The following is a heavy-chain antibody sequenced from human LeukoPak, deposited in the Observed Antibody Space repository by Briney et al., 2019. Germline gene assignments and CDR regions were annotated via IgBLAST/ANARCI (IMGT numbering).Heavy chain of an antibody. J-gene: IGHJ5*01. CDR3: ARGTHFSNCYNWLVS. CDR1: GFPLKTYW. Sequence: GGSLRLSCAASGFPLKTYWMHWVRQAPGKGPVWVSRINSEGTSTKYADSVKGGFAIFRNNAKNTLDLQMNSLRDEDTAMYFCARGTHFSNCYNWLVSWGQGTLVTVSS. V-gene: IGHV3-74*01. CDR2: INSEGTST. D-gene: IGHD4-11*01.